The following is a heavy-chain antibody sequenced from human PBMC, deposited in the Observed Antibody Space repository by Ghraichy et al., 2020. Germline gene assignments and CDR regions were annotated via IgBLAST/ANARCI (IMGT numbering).Heavy chain of an antibody. D-gene: IGHD6-19*01. V-gene: IGHV3-53*01. CDR2: RHRGDKT. J-gene: IGHJ4*02. CDR1: GFTVSRTH. Sequence: GGSLRLSCAASGFTVSRTHMAWVRKAPGKGLEWVSGRHRGDKTYYADSVKGRFTISRDDSKNTLYLQMNSLRADDTAVYYCARDLGDTSGWPIFDYWGQGSLVTVSS. CDR3: ARDLGDTSGWPIFDY.